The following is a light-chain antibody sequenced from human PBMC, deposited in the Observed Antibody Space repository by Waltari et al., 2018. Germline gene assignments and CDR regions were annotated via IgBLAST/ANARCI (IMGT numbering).Light chain of an antibody. V-gene: IGLV2-11*01. CDR3: CSYAGSYTFGV. CDR1: SSDVGGYNY. Sequence: QSALTQPRSVSGSPGQSVTISCTGTSSDVGGYNYVSCYKQLPGKAPKLILYEINKRPSGVPDRFSGSKSGNTASLTISGLQAEDEADYYCCSYAGSYTFGVFGGGTKVTVL. CDR2: EIN. J-gene: IGLJ2*01.